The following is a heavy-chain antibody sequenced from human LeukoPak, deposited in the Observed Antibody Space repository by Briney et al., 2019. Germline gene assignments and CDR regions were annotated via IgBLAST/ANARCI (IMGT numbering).Heavy chain of an antibody. J-gene: IGHJ4*02. V-gene: IGHV4-39*07. CDR1: GGSFSSSNYN. CDR3: ASDYFDRTGYYGFIY. D-gene: IGHD3-22*01. Sequence: SETLSLTCTVSGGSFSSSNYNWGWIRQPPGKGLEWIGTIYYTGSTNYNPSLKSRVSMSVDTSKKQFSLRLSSVTAADTAIYYCASDYFDRTGYYGFIYWGQGSLVTISS. CDR2: IYYTGST.